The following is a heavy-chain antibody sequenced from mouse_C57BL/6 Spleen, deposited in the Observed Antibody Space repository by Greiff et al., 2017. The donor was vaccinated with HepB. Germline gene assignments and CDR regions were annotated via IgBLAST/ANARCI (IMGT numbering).Heavy chain of an antibody. CDR1: GYTFTSYG. V-gene: IGHV1-81*01. D-gene: IGHD1-1*01. CDR2: IYPRSGNT. Sequence: VQLQQSGAELARPGASVKLSCKASGYTFTSYGISWVKQRTGQGLERIGEIYPRSGNTYYNEKFKGKATLTADKSSSTAYMELRSLTSEDSALYVCARYLTLTTVVARGSDYWGQGTTLTVSS. CDR3: ARYLTLTTVVARGSDY. J-gene: IGHJ2*01.